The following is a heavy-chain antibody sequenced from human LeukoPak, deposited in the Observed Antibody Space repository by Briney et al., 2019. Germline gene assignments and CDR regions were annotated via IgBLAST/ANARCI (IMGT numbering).Heavy chain of an antibody. Sequence: SQTLYLTCTVSGGSISSGGYYWSWIRQHPGKGLEWIGYIYYSGSTYYNPSLKSRVTISVDTSKNQFSLKLSSVTAADTAVYYCARDRYTVVSWYFDLWGRGTLVTVSS. CDR3: ARDRYTVVSWYFDL. CDR2: IYYSGST. J-gene: IGHJ2*01. V-gene: IGHV4-31*03. D-gene: IGHD4-23*01. CDR1: GGSISSGGYY.